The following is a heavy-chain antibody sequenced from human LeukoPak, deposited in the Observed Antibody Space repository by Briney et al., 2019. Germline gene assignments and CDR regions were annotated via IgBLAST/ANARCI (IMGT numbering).Heavy chain of an antibody. J-gene: IGHJ5*02. D-gene: IGHD5-12*01. Sequence: SETLSLTCTVSGDSIRSYYWSWIRQPPGKGLEWIGYYTGNTNYNPSLKSRVTISVDTSKNQFSLKLSSVTAADTAVYYCARDRLRLQSWGRGTLVTVSS. CDR3: ARDRLRLQS. CDR1: GDSIRSYY. V-gene: IGHV4-59*01. CDR2: YTGNT.